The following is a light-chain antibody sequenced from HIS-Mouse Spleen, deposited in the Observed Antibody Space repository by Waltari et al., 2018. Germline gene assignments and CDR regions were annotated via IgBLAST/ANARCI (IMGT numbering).Light chain of an antibody. J-gene: IGKJ4*01. CDR2: KAS. Sequence: DIQMTQSPSTLSASVGDRVTITCRASQSISSWFAWYQQKPGKAPKRLIYKASSLESGVPSRFSGSGSVTEFTLTISSLQPDDFATYYCQQYNSYSLTFGGGTKVEIK. V-gene: IGKV1-5*03. CDR1: QSISSW. CDR3: QQYNSYSLT.